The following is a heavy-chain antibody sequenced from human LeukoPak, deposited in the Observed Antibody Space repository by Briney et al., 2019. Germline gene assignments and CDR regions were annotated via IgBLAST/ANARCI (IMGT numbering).Heavy chain of an antibody. D-gene: IGHD1-1*01. Sequence: PSETLSLTCAVYGGSFSGYYWSWIRQPPGKGLEWIGEINHSGSTNYNPSLKSRVTISVDTSKNQFFLKLSSVTAADTAVYYCARRPSPGTTGTFLDYWGQGTLVTVSS. CDR1: GGSFSGYY. J-gene: IGHJ4*02. CDR2: INHSGST. V-gene: IGHV4-34*01. CDR3: ARRPSPGTTGTFLDY.